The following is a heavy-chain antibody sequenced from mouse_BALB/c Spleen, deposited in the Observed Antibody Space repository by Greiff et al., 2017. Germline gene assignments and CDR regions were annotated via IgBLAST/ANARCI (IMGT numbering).Heavy chain of an antibody. CDR2: IYPGGGYT. CDR1: GYTFTNYW. D-gene: IGHD1-1*01. J-gene: IGHJ2*01. V-gene: IGHV1-63*02. Sequence: QVQLQQSGAELVRPGTSVKISCKASGYTFTNYWLGWVKQRPGHGLEWIGDIYPGGGYTNYNEKFKGKATLTADTSSSTAYMQLSSLTSEDSAVYFCARSGSRYYFDYWGQGTTLTVSS. CDR3: ARSGSRYYFDY.